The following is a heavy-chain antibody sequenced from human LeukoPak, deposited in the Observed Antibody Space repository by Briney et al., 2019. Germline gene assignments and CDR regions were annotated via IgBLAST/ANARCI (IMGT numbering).Heavy chain of an antibody. CDR3: ARRPTGSRTFDY. J-gene: IGHJ4*02. CDR1: GFTFSDYW. D-gene: IGHD1-1*01. V-gene: IGHV3-7*01. CDR2: IKEDGSEK. Sequence: GGSLRLSCAASGFTFSDYWMSWVRQAPGKGLEWVANIKEDGSEKYYVDSVKGRFTISRDNAENSLYLQMNSLRAEDTAVYYCARRPTGSRTFDYWGQGTLVTVSS.